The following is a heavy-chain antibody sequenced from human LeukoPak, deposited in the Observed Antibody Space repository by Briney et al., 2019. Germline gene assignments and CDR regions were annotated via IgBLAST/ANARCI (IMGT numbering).Heavy chain of an antibody. Sequence: GGSRRLSFSASGFDFSTYTMNWVRQAPGKGIACDTSISHTSSNTYSADYVKGRFTISTDNAKNPLYLQLKSLSAAHTGMYYCARRVTTFLHWGQGTPVTVSS. V-gene: IGHV3-21*01. CDR2: ISHTSSNT. CDR3: ARRVTTFLH. CDR1: GFDFSTYT. D-gene: IGHD4-17*01. J-gene: IGHJ4*02.